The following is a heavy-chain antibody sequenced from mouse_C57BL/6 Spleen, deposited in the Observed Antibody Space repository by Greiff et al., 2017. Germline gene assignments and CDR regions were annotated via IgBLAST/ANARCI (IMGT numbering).Heavy chain of an antibody. V-gene: IGHV5-4*03. J-gene: IGHJ2*01. Sequence: EVKLVESGGGLVKPGGSLKLSCAASGFTFSSYAMSWVRQTPEQRLEWVATISDGGSYTYYPDNVKGRFTISRDNAKNNLYLQMSHLKSEDTAMYYCARGDVYFDYWGQGTTLTVSS. CDR2: ISDGGSYT. CDR1: GFTFSSYA. CDR3: ARGDVYFDY. D-gene: IGHD3-3*01.